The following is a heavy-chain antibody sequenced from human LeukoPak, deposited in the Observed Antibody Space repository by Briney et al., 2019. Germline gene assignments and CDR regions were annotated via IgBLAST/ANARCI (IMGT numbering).Heavy chain of an antibody. CDR1: GFIFSSYW. D-gene: IGHD3-16*01. CDR3: ARGGGLNV. Sequence: GGSLRLSCAASGFIFSSYWMHWARQAPGKGLEWVASINHNGNVNYYVDSVKGRFTISRDNAKNSLYLQMSNLRAEDTAVYFCARGGGLNVWGQGATVTVSS. CDR2: INHNGNVN. V-gene: IGHV3-7*03. J-gene: IGHJ6*02.